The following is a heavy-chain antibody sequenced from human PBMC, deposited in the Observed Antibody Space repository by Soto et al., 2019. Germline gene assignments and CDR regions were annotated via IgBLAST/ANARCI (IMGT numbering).Heavy chain of an antibody. CDR1: GYSFTGYY. Sequence: VKVSCKASGYSFTGYYMHWVRQAPGQGLEWMGWINPNSGCTNYAQKFQGRVTMTRDTSISTAYMELSRLRSDDTAVYYCARGWAKGGMDVWGQGTTVTVSS. J-gene: IGHJ6*02. V-gene: IGHV1-2*02. CDR3: ARGWAKGGMDV. CDR2: INPNSGCT.